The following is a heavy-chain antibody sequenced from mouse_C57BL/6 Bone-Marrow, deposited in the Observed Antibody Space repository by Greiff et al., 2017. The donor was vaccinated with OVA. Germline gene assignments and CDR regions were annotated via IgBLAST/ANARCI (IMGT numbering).Heavy chain of an antibody. J-gene: IGHJ1*03. Sequence: VQGVESGAELVRPGTSVKVSCKASGYAFTNYLIEWVKQRPGQGLEWIGVINPGSGGTNYNEKFKGKATLTADKSSSTAYMQLSSLTSEDSAVYFCARHYYGSSSWYFEVWGTGTTVTVSS. CDR1: GYAFTNYL. CDR3: ARHYYGSSSWYFEV. V-gene: IGHV1-54*01. CDR2: INPGSGGT. D-gene: IGHD1-1*01.